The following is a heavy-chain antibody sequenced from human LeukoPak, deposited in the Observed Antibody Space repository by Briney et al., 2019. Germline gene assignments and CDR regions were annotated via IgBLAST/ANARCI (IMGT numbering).Heavy chain of an antibody. CDR2: INTNTGHT. CDR1: GYSFTSYD. V-gene: IGHV1-8*01. CDR3: ARDWRSSSSYYYYMDV. Sequence: EASVKVSCKASGYSFTSYDINWVRRATGQGLEWVGWINTNTGHTGHAQKFQGRVTMTRDNSKSTAYMELSSLRSEDTAVYYCARDWRSSSSYYYYMDVWGKGTTVTVSS. J-gene: IGHJ6*03. D-gene: IGHD6-6*01.